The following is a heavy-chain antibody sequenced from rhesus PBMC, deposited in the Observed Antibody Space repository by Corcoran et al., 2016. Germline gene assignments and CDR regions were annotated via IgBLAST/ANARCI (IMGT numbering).Heavy chain of an antibody. J-gene: IGHJ4*01. Sequence: QVQLQQWGEGLVKPSETLSLTCAVYGGSISSNYWSWIRQPPGKGLEWIGRIRSGGSTNYNPSLKSRVTISIDTSKNQSSLKLSSVTAADTAVYYCARDVGSWSPYFDYWGQGVLVTVSS. CDR3: ARDVGSWSPYFDY. CDR2: IRSGGST. CDR1: GGSISSNY. D-gene: IGHD6-13*01. V-gene: IGHV4-160*01.